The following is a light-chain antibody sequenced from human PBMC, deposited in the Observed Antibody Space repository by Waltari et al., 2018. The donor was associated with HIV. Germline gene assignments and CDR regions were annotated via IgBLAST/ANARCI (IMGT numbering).Light chain of an antibody. V-gene: IGKV2-28*01. Sequence: DIVMTQSPLSLPVTPGEPASISCRSSQSLLHSNGYNSLEWYLQKPGQSPQLLIYLGSNRASGVPDRFSGSGSGTDFTLKISRVEADDVGVYYCMQALQTLRRPVTFGPGTKVDIK. CDR2: LGS. CDR3: MQALQTLRRPVT. J-gene: IGKJ3*01. CDR1: QSLLHSNGYNS.